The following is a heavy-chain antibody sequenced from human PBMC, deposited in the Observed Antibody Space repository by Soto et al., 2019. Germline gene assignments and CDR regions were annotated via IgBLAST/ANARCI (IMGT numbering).Heavy chain of an antibody. CDR1: GFTFSSYS. D-gene: IGHD6-19*01. Sequence: XXSLRLSCAASGFTFSSYSMHWVPQAPGKGLEWVSSISSSSSYIYYADSVKGRFTISRDNAKNSLYLQMNSLRAEDTAVYYCARDEGSSGWSNDAFDIWGQGTMVTVSS. CDR3: ARDEGSSGWSNDAFDI. V-gene: IGHV3-21*01. CDR2: ISSSSSYI. J-gene: IGHJ3*02.